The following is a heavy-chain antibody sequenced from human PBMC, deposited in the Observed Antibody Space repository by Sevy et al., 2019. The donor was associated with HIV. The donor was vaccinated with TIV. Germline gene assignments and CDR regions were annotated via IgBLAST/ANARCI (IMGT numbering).Heavy chain of an antibody. V-gene: IGHV3-23*01. CDR2: ISGSGGST. J-gene: IGHJ4*02. CDR1: GFTFSSYA. Sequence: GGSLRLSCAASGFTFSSYAMSWVRQAPGKGLEWVSAISGSGGSTYYADSVKGRFTIFRDNSKNTLYLQMNSLRAEDTAVYYCAKERPINDFWSGYSDYWGQGTLVTVSS. D-gene: IGHD3-3*01. CDR3: AKERPINDFWSGYSDY.